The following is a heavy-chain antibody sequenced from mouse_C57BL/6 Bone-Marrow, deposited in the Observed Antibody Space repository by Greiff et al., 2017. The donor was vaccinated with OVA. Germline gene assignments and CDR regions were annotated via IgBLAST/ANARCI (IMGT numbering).Heavy chain of an antibody. CDR3: ARRGYFDV. V-gene: IGHV1-54*01. CDR1: GYAFTNYL. CDR2: INPGSGGT. Sequence: QVRLQQSGAELVRPGTSVKVSCKASGYAFTNYLIEWVKQRPGQGLEWIGVINPGSGGTNYNEKFKGKATLTADKSSSTAYMQLSSLTSEDSAVYFCARRGYFDVWGTGTTVTVSS. J-gene: IGHJ1*03.